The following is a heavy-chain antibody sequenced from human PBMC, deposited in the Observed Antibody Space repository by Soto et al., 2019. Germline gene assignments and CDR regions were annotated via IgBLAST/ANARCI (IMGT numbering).Heavy chain of an antibody. Sequence: GGSLRLSCAASGFTFSYYAMHWVRQAPGKGLEWVSFISYDGSNGYYADSVKGRFTISRDNAKNSLYLQMNSLRAEDTAVYYCARDRDYYDSSGSQEGAFDIWGQGTMVTVSS. V-gene: IGHV3-30-3*01. CDR2: ISYDGSNG. CDR3: ARDRDYYDSSGSQEGAFDI. CDR1: GFTFSYYA. J-gene: IGHJ3*02. D-gene: IGHD3-22*01.